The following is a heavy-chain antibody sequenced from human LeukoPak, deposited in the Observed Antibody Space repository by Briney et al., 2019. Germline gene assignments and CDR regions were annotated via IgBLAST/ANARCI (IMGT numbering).Heavy chain of an antibody. V-gene: IGHV4-59*01. J-gene: IGHJ4*02. CDR3: AGDSYDFWSGYYVAEDY. CDR2: IYYSGST. CDR1: GGSISSYY. Sequence: SETLSLTCTVSGGSISSYYWSWIRQPPGKGLEWIGYIYYSGSTNYNPSLKSRVTISVDTSKNQFSLKLSSVTAADTAVYYCAGDSYDFWSGYYVAEDYWGQGTLVTVSS. D-gene: IGHD3-3*01.